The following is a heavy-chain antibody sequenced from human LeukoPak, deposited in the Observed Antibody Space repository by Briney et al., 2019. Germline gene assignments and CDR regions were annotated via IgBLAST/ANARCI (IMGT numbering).Heavy chain of an antibody. D-gene: IGHD5-18*01. CDR3: ARDSGHVDTAMAYDY. CDR1: GYKFTSYS. J-gene: IGHJ4*02. Sequence: ASVKVSCKASGYKFTSYSISWVRQAPGQGLEWMGWISAYNGNTDYAQKLQGRVTMTTDTSTSTAYMELRSLRSDDTAVYYCARDSGHVDTAMAYDYWGQGTLVTVSS. CDR2: ISAYNGNT. V-gene: IGHV1-18*01.